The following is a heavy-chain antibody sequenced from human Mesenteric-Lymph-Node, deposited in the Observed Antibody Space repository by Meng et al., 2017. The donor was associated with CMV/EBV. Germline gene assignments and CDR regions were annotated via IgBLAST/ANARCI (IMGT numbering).Heavy chain of an antibody. CDR3: ARDDCSSTSCSN. V-gene: IGHV1-8*01. CDR1: GYTFTSYD. CDR2: MNPNSGNT. D-gene: IGHD2-2*01. Sequence: ASVKVSCKASGYTFTSYDINWVRQATGQGLEWMGWMNPNSGNTGYAQKFQGRVTMTRNTSISTAYMELSSLRSEDTAVYYCARDDCSSTSCSNWGRGTLVTVSS. J-gene: IGHJ4*02.